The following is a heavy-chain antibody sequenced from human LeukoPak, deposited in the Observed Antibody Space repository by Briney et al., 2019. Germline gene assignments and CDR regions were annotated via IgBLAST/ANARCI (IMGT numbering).Heavy chain of an antibody. D-gene: IGHD3-22*01. CDR2: LYYSGRT. CDR3: ARGAYYYENDAFDI. CDR1: GGSISSGVYY. Sequence: SETLSLTCTVSGGSISSGVYYWRWIRQPPGKGLEWCGYLYYSGRTYYNPSLKSRVTISVDTSKNQFSLKLSSVTAADTAVYYCARGAYYYENDAFDIWGQRTMVTVSS. V-gene: IGHV4-30-4*01. J-gene: IGHJ3*02.